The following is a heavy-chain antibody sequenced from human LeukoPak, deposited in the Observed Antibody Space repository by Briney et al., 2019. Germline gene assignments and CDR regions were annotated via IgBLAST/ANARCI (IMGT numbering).Heavy chain of an antibody. D-gene: IGHD3-22*01. CDR1: GGSISPYY. J-gene: IGHJ6*02. CDR3: ARQGTSGSYLTGLDV. Sequence: SETLSLTCTVSGGSISPYYWSWIRQSPGKGLEWMGYIFHSGSTTYNPSLSSRLTISVDTSKNQFSLELRSVTAADTAVYYCARQGTSGSYLTGLDVWGQGTTVTVSS. CDR2: IFHSGST. V-gene: IGHV4-59*08.